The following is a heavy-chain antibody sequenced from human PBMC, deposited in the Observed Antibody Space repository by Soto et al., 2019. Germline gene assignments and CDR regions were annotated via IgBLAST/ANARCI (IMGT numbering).Heavy chain of an antibody. CDR1: GFNLRNYE. D-gene: IGHD2-21*02. CDR2: ISGSNNNI. CDR3: ATEELCGADCYFFKH. Sequence: GSLRLSCAVSGFNLRNYEMNWVRQVPGKGLEWISKISGSNNNIYYADSVQGRFTISRDNANNVLFLQMTSLRAEDTATYHCATEELCGADCYFFKHWGQGTLVTVSS. J-gene: IGHJ4*02. V-gene: IGHV3-48*03.